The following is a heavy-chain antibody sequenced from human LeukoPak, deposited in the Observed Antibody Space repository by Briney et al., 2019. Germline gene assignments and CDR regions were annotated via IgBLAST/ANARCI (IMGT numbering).Heavy chain of an antibody. CDR3: ARGWDSSGYLYYYYYYMDV. J-gene: IGHJ6*03. Sequence: PSETLSLTCTVSGGSISSSSYYWGWIRQPPGKGLEWIGEINHSGSTNYNPSLKSRVTISVDTSKNQFSLKLSSVTAADTAVYYCARGWDSSGYLYYYYYYMDVWGKGTTVTVSS. CDR1: GGSISSSSYY. D-gene: IGHD3-22*01. V-gene: IGHV4-39*07. CDR2: INHSGST.